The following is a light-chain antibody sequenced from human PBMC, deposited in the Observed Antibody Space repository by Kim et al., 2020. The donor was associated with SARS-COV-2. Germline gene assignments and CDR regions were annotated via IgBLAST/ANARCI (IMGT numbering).Light chain of an antibody. V-gene: IGLV1-47*01. CDR1: SSNIGSTY. CDR3: AAWDDSLSAWV. Sequence: GQRVTISCSGSSSNIGSTYVYWFQQLPGTAPKLLIYTNNKRPSGVPDRFSGSKSGTSASLAISGLRSEDEADYYCAAWDDSLSAWVFGGGTQLTVL. CDR2: TNN. J-gene: IGLJ3*02.